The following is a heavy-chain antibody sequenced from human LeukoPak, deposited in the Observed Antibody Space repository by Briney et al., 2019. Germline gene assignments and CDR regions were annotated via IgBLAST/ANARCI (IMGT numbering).Heavy chain of an antibody. CDR2: IYYSGGT. V-gene: IGHV4-59*01. CDR3: ARFASSGWPSRWFDP. Sequence: SETLSLTCTVSGGSISSYYWSWIRQPPGKGLEWIGYIYYSGGTNYNPSLKSRATISVNTSKNQFSLKLSSVTAADTAVYYCARFASSGWPSRWFDPWGQGTLVTVSS. CDR1: GGSISSYY. D-gene: IGHD6-19*01. J-gene: IGHJ5*02.